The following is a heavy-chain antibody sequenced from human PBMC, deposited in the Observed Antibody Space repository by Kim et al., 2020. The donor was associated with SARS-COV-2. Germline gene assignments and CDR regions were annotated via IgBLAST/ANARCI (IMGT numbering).Heavy chain of an antibody. CDR3: AKDWEVRGITPDY. CDR1: GYTFTSYA. D-gene: IGHD3-10*01. J-gene: IGHJ4*01. Sequence: ASVKVSCKASGYTFTSYAMHWLRQAPGQRLEWMGWINAGNGYTKYSQKFQGRLTITSDTSASTAYMELSSLTSEDTAVYYCAKDWEVRGITPDYWGHGAPVTVS. CDR2: INAGNGYT. V-gene: IGHV1-3*01.